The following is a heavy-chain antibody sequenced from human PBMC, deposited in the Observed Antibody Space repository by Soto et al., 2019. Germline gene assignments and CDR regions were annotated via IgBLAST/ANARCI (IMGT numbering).Heavy chain of an antibody. CDR2: IYYSGST. CDR1: GGSISSGDYY. J-gene: IGHJ3*02. V-gene: IGHV4-30-4*01. CDR3: ARDPPAYCSGGSCYGAFDI. Sequence: QVQLQESGPGLVKPSQTLSLTCTVSGGSISSGDYYWSWIRQPPGKGLEWIGYIYYSGSTCYNPSLKSRVTISVDTSKNPCSLKRSSVTDADTAVYYCARDPPAYCSGGSCYGAFDIWGQGTMVTVSS. D-gene: IGHD2-15*01.